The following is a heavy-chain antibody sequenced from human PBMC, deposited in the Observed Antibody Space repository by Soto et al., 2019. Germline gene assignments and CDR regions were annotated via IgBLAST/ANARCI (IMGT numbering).Heavy chain of an antibody. CDR2: IVPIVDTS. V-gene: IGHV1-69*13. CDR3: AHYSSTSSFDY. Sequence: SVKVSCKTSGGTFSSYAISWVRQAPGQGLEWMGGIVPIVDTSTYAQKFQGRVTITADESTSTVYMELSSLRSDDTATYYCAHYSSTSSFDYWGQGTLVTVSS. D-gene: IGHD6-13*01. CDR1: GGTFSSYA. J-gene: IGHJ4*02.